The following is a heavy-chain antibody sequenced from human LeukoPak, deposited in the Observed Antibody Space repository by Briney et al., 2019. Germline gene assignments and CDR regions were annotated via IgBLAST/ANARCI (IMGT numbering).Heavy chain of an antibody. CDR2: INANSGGT. V-gene: IGHV1-2*02. J-gene: IGHJ5*02. D-gene: IGHD4-17*01. CDR1: GYTFAGYY. CDR3: ARDDYGGYYP. Sequence: ASVKVSCKASGYTFAGYYLHWVRQAPGQGLEWRGWINANSGGTNYAQKFQGRVTMTRDTSISTVYMELSRLTSDDTAVYYCARDDYGGYYPWGQGTLVTVSS.